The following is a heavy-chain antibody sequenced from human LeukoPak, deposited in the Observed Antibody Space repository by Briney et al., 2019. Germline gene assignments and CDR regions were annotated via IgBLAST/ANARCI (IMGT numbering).Heavy chain of an antibody. V-gene: IGHV3-15*01. J-gene: IGHJ3*02. CDR3: TTDYYGSGSYPDAFDI. CDR2: FKSKTDGGTT. D-gene: IGHD3-10*01. Sequence: PGGSLRLSCAASGFTFSNAWMSWVRQAPGKGLERVGRFKSKTDGGTTDYAAPVKGRFTISRDDSKNTLYLQMNSLKTEDTAVYYCTTDYYGSGSYPDAFDIWGRGTMVTVSS. CDR1: GFTFSNAW.